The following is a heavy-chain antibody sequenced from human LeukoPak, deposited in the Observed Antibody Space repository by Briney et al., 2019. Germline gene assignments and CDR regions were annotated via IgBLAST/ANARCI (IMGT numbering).Heavy chain of an antibody. CDR2: ISSSGSTI. D-gene: IGHD6-13*01. CDR3: ARSRGGEQQLIFNY. V-gene: IGHV3-11*01. J-gene: IGHJ4*02. Sequence: GGSLRLSCAASGFTFSDYYMTWIRQAPGKGLEWLSYISSSGSTIYYADSVKGRFIISRDNAKNSLYLQMNSLRAEDTAVYYCARSRGGEQQLIFNYWGQGTLVTVSS. CDR1: GFTFSDYY.